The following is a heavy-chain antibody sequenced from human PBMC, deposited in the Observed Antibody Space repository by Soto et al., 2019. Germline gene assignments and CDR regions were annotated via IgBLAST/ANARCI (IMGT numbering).Heavy chain of an antibody. CDR3: ARPIYCTNGVCYDGDYYGMDV. Sequence: GASVKVSCKASGGTFSSYAISWVRQAPGQGLEWKGRIIPIFGTANYAQKFQGRVTITADESTSTAYKELSSLRSEDTAVYYCARPIYCTNGVCYDGDYYGMDVWGQGTTVTV. J-gene: IGHJ6*02. CDR2: IIPIFGTA. CDR1: GGTFSSYA. D-gene: IGHD2-8*01. V-gene: IGHV1-69*13.